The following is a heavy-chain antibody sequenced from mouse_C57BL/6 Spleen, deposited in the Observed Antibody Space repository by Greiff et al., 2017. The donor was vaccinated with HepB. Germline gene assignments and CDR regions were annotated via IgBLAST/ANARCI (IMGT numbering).Heavy chain of an antibody. CDR3: ARDSPFAY. J-gene: IGHJ3*01. CDR1: GYTFTSYW. V-gene: IGHV1-7*01. Sequence: VQLQQSGAELAKPGASVKLSCKASGYTFTSYWMHWVKQRPGQGLEWIGYINPSSGYTKYNQKFKDKATLTADTSSSTAYMQLSSLTYEDSAVYYCARDSPFAYWGQGTLVTVSA. CDR2: INPSSGYT.